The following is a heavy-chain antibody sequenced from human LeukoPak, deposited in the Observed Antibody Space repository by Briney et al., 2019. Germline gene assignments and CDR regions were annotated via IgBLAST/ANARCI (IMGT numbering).Heavy chain of an antibody. D-gene: IGHD6-13*01. CDR2: ISGSGGST. CDR3: AKAREAGAAGTTRYYFDY. J-gene: IGHJ4*02. Sequence: GGSLRLSCAASGFTLSSYAMSWVRQAPGKGLEWVSAISGSGGSTYYADSVKGRFTISRDNSKNTLYLQMNSLRAEDTAVYYCAKAREAGAAGTTRYYFDYWGQGTLVTVSS. CDR1: GFTLSSYA. V-gene: IGHV3-23*01.